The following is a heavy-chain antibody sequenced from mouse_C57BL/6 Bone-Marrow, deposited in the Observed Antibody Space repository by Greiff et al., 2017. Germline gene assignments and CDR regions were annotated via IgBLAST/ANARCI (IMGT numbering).Heavy chain of an antibody. CDR1: GFTFSSYG. J-gene: IGHJ3*01. Sequence: DVKLQESGGDLVKPGGSLKLSCAASGFTFSSYGMSWVRQTPDKRLEWVATISSGGSYTYYPDSVKGRFTISRDNAKNTLYLQMSSLKSEDTAMYYCARQGIYYYGSSYDWFAYWGQGTLVTVSA. CDR3: ARQGIYYYGSSYDWFAY. CDR2: ISSGGSYT. D-gene: IGHD1-1*01. V-gene: IGHV5-6*02.